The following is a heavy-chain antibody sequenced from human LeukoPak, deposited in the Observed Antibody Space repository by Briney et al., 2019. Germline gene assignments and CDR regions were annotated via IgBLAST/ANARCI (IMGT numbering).Heavy chain of an antibody. Sequence: GASVKVSCKASGYTFTDHYMHWVRQAPGQGLEWMGIINPSGGSTSYAQKFQGRVTMTRDMSTSTVYMELSSLRSEDTAVYYCSVATIVGYFDYWGQGTLVTVSS. J-gene: IGHJ4*02. V-gene: IGHV1-46*01. CDR2: INPSGGST. D-gene: IGHD5-12*01. CDR3: SVATIVGYFDY. CDR1: GYTFTDHY.